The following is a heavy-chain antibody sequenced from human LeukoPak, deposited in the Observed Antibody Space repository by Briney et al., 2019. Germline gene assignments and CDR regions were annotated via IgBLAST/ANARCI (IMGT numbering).Heavy chain of an antibody. V-gene: IGHV4-59*01. Sequence: NPSETLSLTCTVSGASINSYYWSWIRQPPGKGLEWIGYIYHSGSTNYNASLKSRVTMSVDTSKNQFSLKLSSVTAADTAVYYCASGGGWNDKFVYWGQGALVTVSS. D-gene: IGHD1-1*01. CDR2: IYHSGST. J-gene: IGHJ4*02. CDR3: ASGGGWNDKFVY. CDR1: GASINSYY.